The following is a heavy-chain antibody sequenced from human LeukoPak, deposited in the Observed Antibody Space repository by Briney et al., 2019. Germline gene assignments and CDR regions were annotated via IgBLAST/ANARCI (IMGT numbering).Heavy chain of an antibody. Sequence: PGGSLRLSCAASGFTFSSYAMHWVRQAPGKGPEWVAFISYDGSNKYYADSVKGRFTISRDNSKNTLYLQMNSLRAEDTAVYYCAKGRDSSGSLYFDYWGQGTLVTVSS. J-gene: IGHJ4*02. CDR1: GFTFSSYA. V-gene: IGHV3-30*04. CDR3: AKGRDSSGSLYFDY. D-gene: IGHD6-19*01. CDR2: ISYDGSNK.